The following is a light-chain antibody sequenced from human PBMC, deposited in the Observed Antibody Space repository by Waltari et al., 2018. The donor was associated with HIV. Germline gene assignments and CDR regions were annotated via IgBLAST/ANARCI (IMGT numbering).Light chain of an antibody. CDR2: AAS. Sequence: DIQMTQSPSSVSASVGATVTITCQTSQSIRNYLSWYQHKPGKAPKLLICAASKLEAGVPSRFTGSGSGTDFTFTIRSLQAEDFATYYCQHYNDLPFTFGQGTKLEIK. CDR1: QSIRNY. CDR3: QHYNDLPFT. V-gene: IGKV1-33*01. J-gene: IGKJ2*01.